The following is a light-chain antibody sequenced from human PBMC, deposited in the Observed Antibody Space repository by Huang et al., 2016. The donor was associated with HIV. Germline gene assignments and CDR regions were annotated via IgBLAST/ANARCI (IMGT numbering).Light chain of an antibody. CDR1: QSVSNSY. J-gene: IGKJ2*01. V-gene: IGKV3-20*01. CDR3: QQYGTSPRT. Sequence: EIVLTQSPGTLSLSPGERATHSCRASQSVSNSYLAWYQQKHGQPPRLLIYGASSRATGIPDRFSGSGSGTDFTLTISRLEPEDFAVYYCQQYGTSPRTFGQGTKLEIK. CDR2: GAS.